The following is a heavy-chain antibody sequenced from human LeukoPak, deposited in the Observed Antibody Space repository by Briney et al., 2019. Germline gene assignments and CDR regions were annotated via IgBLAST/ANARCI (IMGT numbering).Heavy chain of an antibody. CDR3: ARDYAGFPRSPLSPGGNSVGRTDY. V-gene: IGHV3-21*01. J-gene: IGHJ4*02. CDR2: ISSSSSYI. Sequence: GGSLRLSCAASGFTFSSYSMNWVRQAPGKGLEWVSSISSSSSYIYYADSVKGRFTISRDNAKNSLYLQMNSLRAEDTAVYYCARDYAGFPRSPLSPGGNSVGRTDYWGQGTLVTVSS. CDR1: GFTFSSYS. D-gene: IGHD4-23*01.